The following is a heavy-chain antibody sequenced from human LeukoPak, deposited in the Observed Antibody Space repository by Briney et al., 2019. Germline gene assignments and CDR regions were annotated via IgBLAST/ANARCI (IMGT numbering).Heavy chain of an antibody. J-gene: IGHJ3*02. CDR1: GFTFSSYS. CDR3: ARTLINYDSSGYYAFDAFDI. CDR2: ISSSSYI. D-gene: IGHD3-22*01. V-gene: IGHV3-21*01. Sequence: PGGSLRLSCAASGFTFSSYSMNWVRQAPGKGLEWVSSISSSSYIHYADSVKGRFTISRDNAKNSLYLQMNSLRAEDTAVYYCARTLINYDSSGYYAFDAFDIWGQGTMVTVSS.